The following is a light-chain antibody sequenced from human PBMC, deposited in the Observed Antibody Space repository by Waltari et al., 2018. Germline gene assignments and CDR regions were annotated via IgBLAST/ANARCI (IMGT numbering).Light chain of an antibody. CDR1: GSTLGSNYP. J-gene: IGLJ3*02. CDR3: QSYDNNLRAWV. Sequence: QSGLTQPPSVSGAAGQRVIIPCTGTGSTLGSNYPVHWYQQFPGTAPKVFIYANENRPSGIPDRFSASKSGTSASLTITGLQTEDEADYYCQSYDNNLRAWVFGGGTKVTVL. CDR2: ANE. V-gene: IGLV1-40*01.